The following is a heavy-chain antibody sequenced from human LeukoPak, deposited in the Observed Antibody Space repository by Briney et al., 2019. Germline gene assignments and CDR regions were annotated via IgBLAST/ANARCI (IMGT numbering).Heavy chain of an antibody. CDR3: ARGPPIAVAGTIDY. CDR2: ISAYNGNT. J-gene: IGHJ4*02. D-gene: IGHD6-19*01. V-gene: IGHV1-18*01. CDR1: GYTFTSYG. Sequence: ASVKVSCKASGYTFTSYGISWVRQAPGQGLEWMGWISAYNGNTNYAQKFQGRVTITGDTSASTAYMELSSLRSEDTAVYYCARGPPIAVAGTIDYWGQGTLVTVSS.